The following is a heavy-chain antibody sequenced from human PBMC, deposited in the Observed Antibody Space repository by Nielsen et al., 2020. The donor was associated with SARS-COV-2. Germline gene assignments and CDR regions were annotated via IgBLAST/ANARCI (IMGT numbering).Heavy chain of an antibody. D-gene: IGHD3-10*01. V-gene: IGHV3-23*01. CDR1: GFTFSSYG. CDR3: AKDATMVRGVIVY. CDR2: ISGSGGST. Sequence: GESLKISCAASGFTFSSYGMHWVRQAPGKGLEWVSAISGSGGSTYYADSVKGRFTISRDNSKNTLYLQMNSLRAEDTAVYYCAKDATMVRGVIVYWGQGTLVTVSS. J-gene: IGHJ4*02.